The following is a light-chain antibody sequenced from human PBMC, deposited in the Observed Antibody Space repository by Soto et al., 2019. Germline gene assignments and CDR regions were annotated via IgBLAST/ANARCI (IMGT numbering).Light chain of an antibody. V-gene: IGKV3-20*01. J-gene: IGKJ2*01. CDR1: QSIRSSY. Sequence: IVLTQSPGTLSFSPGERATLSCRASQSIRSSYLAWYQQKPGQAPRLLIYGASSRATGIPDRFSGSGSGTDFTLTIIRLEPEDFAVYYCQQYGSSPPYTFGQGTKLEIK. CDR2: GAS. CDR3: QQYGSSPPYT.